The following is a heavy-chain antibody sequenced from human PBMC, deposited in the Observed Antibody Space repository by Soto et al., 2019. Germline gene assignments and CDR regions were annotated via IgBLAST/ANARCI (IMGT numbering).Heavy chain of an antibody. J-gene: IGHJ3*02. D-gene: IGHD6-13*01. Sequence: GGSLRLSCAASGFTFSSYSMNWVRQAPGKGLEWVSYISSSSSTIYYADSVKGRFTISRDNAKNSLYLQMNSLRDEDTAVYYCARDPPPYSSSWYAFDIWGQGTMVTVSS. CDR1: GFTFSSYS. V-gene: IGHV3-48*02. CDR3: ARDPPPYSSSWYAFDI. CDR2: ISSSSSTI.